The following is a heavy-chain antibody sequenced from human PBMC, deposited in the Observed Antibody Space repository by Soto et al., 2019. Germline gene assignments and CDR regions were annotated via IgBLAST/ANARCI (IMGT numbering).Heavy chain of an antibody. CDR3: ARDKDRLQLGGNYYYIMDV. Sequence: GGSLRLSCAASGFTFSSYGMYWVRQAPGKGLEWVAVISYDGSTKYYADSVKGRFTISRDNSTTTTYMEMTRLRSEDTAIYYCARDKDRLQLGGNYYYIMDVWGQGTTVTVSS. V-gene: IGHV3-30*03. CDR2: ISYDGSTK. D-gene: IGHD1-1*01. CDR1: GFTFSSYG. J-gene: IGHJ6*02.